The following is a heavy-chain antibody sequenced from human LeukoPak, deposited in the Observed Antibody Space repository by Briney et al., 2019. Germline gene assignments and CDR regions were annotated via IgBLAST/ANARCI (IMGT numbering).Heavy chain of an antibody. Sequence: GGSLRLACVASGFTFSNYWMHWVRRPPGKGLVWVSRIYVDGRTTNYADSVKGRFTISRDNAKNTVYLEMNSLSVEDTATYYCIRDFRSADLWGQGTLVTVTS. J-gene: IGHJ5*02. V-gene: IGHV3-74*01. CDR1: GFTFSNYW. CDR3: IRDFRSADL. CDR2: IYVDGRTT.